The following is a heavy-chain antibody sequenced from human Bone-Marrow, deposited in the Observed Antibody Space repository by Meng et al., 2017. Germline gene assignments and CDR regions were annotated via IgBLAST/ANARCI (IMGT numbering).Heavy chain of an antibody. CDR3: TGGRFDY. J-gene: IGHJ4*02. CDR2: MNADGRI. V-gene: IGHV3-66*02. Sequence: GESLKISCAASGFTVSSTFMSWVRQAPGKGLEWVSKMNADGRINYGDSVKGRFTISRDSSENTVYLQMSSLRPKDTAVYYCTGGRFDYWGQGTLVTVSS. CDR1: GFTVSSTF.